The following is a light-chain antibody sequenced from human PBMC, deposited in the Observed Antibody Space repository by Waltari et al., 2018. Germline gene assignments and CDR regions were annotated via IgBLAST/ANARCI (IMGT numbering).Light chain of an antibody. J-gene: IGKJ2*01. Sequence: EIVMTQSPATLPVSPGERATLSCRASQSVSSNLAWYQQKPGRAPRLLLYDASTRATGIPSRFSGSGSGTEFTLTIISLQSEDFAVYYGQQYNNWPPYTFGQGTKLEIK. CDR3: QQYNNWPPYT. CDR2: DAS. CDR1: QSVSSN. V-gene: IGKV3D-15*01.